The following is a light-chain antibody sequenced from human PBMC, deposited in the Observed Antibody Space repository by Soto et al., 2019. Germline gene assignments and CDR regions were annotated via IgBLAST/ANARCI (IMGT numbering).Light chain of an antibody. CDR2: DVS. J-gene: IGLJ1*01. V-gene: IGLV2-14*03. CDR3: SSYTTSNTRQIV. Sequence: QSVLTQPASVSGSPGQSITISCTGTSSDVGCYNYVSWYQHHPGKAPKLMIYDVSNRPSRVSNRFSGSKSGNTASLTISGLQPEDEADYYCSSYTTSNTRQIVFGTGTKVTVL. CDR1: SSDVGCYNY.